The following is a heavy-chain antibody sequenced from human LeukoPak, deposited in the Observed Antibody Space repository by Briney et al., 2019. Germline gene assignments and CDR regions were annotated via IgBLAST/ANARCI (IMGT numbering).Heavy chain of an antibody. Sequence: GSLRLSCVASGLTFSSRDWMTWVRQAPGKGLEWIGSVYYSGSTYYNPSLKSRLTISVDTSNNQFSLKLSSVTAADTAVYYCARLQNYYGSGSYYTSRLYFDYWGQGTLVTVSS. CDR3: ARLQNYYGSGSYYTSRLYFDY. J-gene: IGHJ4*02. D-gene: IGHD3-10*01. CDR1: GLTFSSRDWM. CDR2: VYYSGST. V-gene: IGHV4-39*01.